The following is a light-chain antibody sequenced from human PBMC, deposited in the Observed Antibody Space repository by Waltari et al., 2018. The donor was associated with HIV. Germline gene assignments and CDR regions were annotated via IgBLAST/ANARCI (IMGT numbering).Light chain of an antibody. J-gene: IGKJ3*01. Sequence: DIQMTQSPSSLSASVGDRITITCRTSQNIGKELNWYQQKPRTAPKVLLFAASSLHSGVPSRFSGRGSGTDFTLTISSLQPEDFATYYCQQNYITTFPFGPGTNVDFK. CDR2: AAS. CDR3: QQNYITTFP. CDR1: QNIGKE. V-gene: IGKV1-39*01.